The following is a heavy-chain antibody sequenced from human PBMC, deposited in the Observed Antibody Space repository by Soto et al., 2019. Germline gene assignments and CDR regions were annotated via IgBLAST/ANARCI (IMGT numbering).Heavy chain of an antibody. D-gene: IGHD3-22*01. J-gene: IGHJ4*02. V-gene: IGHV1-2*02. CDR1: GYTFTGYF. Sequence: ASVKVSCKASGYTFTGYFIHWVRQAPGQGLEWMGWINANSGGTNYGQKFQGRVMMTRDTSISTAYMELSRLTSDDTALYFCARGPDYYDTSVSYQGIDHWGQGTLVTVSS. CDR3: ARGPDYYDTSVSYQGIDH. CDR2: INANSGGT.